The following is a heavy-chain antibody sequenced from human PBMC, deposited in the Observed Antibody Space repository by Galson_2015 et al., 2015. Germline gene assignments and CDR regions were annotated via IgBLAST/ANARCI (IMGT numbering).Heavy chain of an antibody. D-gene: IGHD6-19*01. Sequence: SLRLSCAASGFTFSSYTTHWVRQAPGKGLEWVAVISSEGNNKYYVDSAKGRFTISRDNSKSTLYLQMNAVRAEDTAVYYCARGYSSGWYYLDFWGQGTLVTVSS. J-gene: IGHJ4*02. V-gene: IGHV3-30*01. CDR2: ISSEGNNK. CDR3: ARGYSSGWYYLDF. CDR1: GFTFSSYT.